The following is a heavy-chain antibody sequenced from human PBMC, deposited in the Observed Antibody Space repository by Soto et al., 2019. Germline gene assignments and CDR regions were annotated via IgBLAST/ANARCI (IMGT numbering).Heavy chain of an antibody. CDR1: GYTFTSYD. CDR2: MNPNSGNT. CDR3: ARERTGTTSMDV. J-gene: IGHJ6*02. V-gene: IGHV1-8*01. D-gene: IGHD1-1*01. Sequence: QVQLVQSGAEVKKPGASVKVSCKASGYTFTSYDINWVRQATGQGLEWMGWMNPNSGNTGYAQKFRGRGTMTRNTSISTAYMELSSLISEDTAVYYCARERTGTTSMDVWGQGTTVTVSS.